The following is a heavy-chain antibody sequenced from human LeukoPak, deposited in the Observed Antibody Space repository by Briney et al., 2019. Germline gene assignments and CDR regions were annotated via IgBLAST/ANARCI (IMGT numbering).Heavy chain of an antibody. CDR1: GFTLNSYA. CDR2: ISVSGNT. V-gene: IGHV3-23*01. CDR3: AKAPVTTCSGAYCYPFDY. D-gene: IGHD2-15*01. Sequence: GGSLRLSCAASGFTLNSYAMSWVRQGPGKGLEWVSAISVSGNTYHADSVKGRFTISRDSYKNTLYLQMNSLRAEDAAVYYCAKAPVTTCSGAYCYPFDYWGQGTLVTVSS. J-gene: IGHJ4*02.